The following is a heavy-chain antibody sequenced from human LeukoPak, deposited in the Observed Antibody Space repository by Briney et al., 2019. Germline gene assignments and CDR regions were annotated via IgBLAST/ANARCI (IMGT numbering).Heavy chain of an antibody. V-gene: IGHV3-74*01. CDR1: GFTISSYW. Sequence: GGSLRLSCTASGFTISSYWMHWVRQAPGKGLVWVSHIKTDGSSINYADSVKGRFTISRDNAKNTLYLQMNSLRAEDTAVYYCARARYNNGLDYWGKGTLVTASS. CDR3: ARARYNNGLDY. CDR2: IKTDGSSI. J-gene: IGHJ4*02. D-gene: IGHD1-14*01.